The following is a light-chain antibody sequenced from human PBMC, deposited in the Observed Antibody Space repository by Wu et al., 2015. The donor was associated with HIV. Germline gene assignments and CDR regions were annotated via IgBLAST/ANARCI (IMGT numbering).Light chain of an antibody. CDR3: QQGLTYPNT. CDR2: AAS. V-gene: IGKV1-12*01. Sequence: DIQMSQSPSYLSAAVGDRVVITCRASQNIRNELAWYQQKSGEVPKLLIYAASRLQSGVPSRFSASGYGTDFTLTIDGLQPEDFTTYFCQQGLTYPNTFGQGTNVEI. J-gene: IGKJ1*01. CDR1: QNIRNE.